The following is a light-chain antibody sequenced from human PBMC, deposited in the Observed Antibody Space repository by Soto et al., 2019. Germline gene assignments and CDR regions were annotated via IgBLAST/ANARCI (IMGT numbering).Light chain of an antibody. CDR3: QQYGSSPTT. CDR2: GAS. V-gene: IGKV3-20*01. J-gene: IGKJ2*01. Sequence: IVLTQSPGTLSLSPGERATLSCRASQSVSSSYLAWYQQKPGQAPRLLLYGASSSATGIPDRFSGSGSGTDFILTISSLEPEDFSVYYCQQYGSSPTTFGQGTKLEFK. CDR1: QSVSSSY.